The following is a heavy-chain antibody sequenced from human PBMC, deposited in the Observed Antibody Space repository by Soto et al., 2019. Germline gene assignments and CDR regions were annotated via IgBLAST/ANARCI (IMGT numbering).Heavy chain of an antibody. V-gene: IGHV4-39*02. Sequence: PSEALSLTCTVSGGFISSDSYYWGWIRQSLEKGFEWIASISYSGSTYNNPTLKGRFTISRDNSKNTLYLQMNSLRPEDTAVYYCARDAPSEEWFGLPRDYWGQGTLVTVSS. J-gene: IGHJ4*02. CDR1: GGFISSDSYY. CDR2: ISYSGST. CDR3: ARDAPSEEWFGLPRDY. D-gene: IGHD3-10*01.